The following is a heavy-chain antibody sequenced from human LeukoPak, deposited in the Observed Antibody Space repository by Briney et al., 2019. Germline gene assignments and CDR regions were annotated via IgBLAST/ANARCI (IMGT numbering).Heavy chain of an antibody. CDR1: GFTFSSYV. V-gene: IGHV3-23*01. J-gene: IGHJ4*02. Sequence: GGSLKLSCAASGFTFSSYVMSWVRQAPGKGLGWVSAISGSGGGTYYADSVKGRFTISRDNSKNTLYLQTNSLRAEDTAVYYCARRGAAGTYYFDYWGQGTLVTVSS. D-gene: IGHD6-13*01. CDR2: ISGSGGGT. CDR3: ARRGAAGTYYFDY.